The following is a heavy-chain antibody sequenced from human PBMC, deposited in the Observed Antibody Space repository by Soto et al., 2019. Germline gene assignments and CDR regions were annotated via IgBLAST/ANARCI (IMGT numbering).Heavy chain of an antibody. V-gene: IGHV1-69*13. CDR1: GCTSSSYA. CDR3: ARTYYYDSSGYYGRY. J-gene: IGHJ4*02. D-gene: IGHD3-22*01. Sequence: SVKVSCKASGCTSSSYAISWVRQAPGQGLEWMGGIIPIFGTANYAQKFQGRVTITADESTSTAYMELSSLRSEDTAVYYCARTYYYDSSGYYGRYWGQGTLVTVS. CDR2: IIPIFGTA.